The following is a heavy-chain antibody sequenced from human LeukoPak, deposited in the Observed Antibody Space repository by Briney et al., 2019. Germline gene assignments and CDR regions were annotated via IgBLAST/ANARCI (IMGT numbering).Heavy chain of an antibody. V-gene: IGHV3-30*02. CDR1: GFTFSSYG. J-gene: IGHJ6*02. D-gene: IGHD3-22*01. Sequence: GGSLRLSCAASGFTFSSYGMHWVRQAPGKGLEWVAFIRYDGSNKYYADSVKGRFTISRDNAKNTLDLQMNSLRAEDTAVYYCARDTYYYNSSAFYHYYYGMDVWGQGTTVTVSS. CDR3: ARDTYYYNSSAFYHYYYGMDV. CDR2: IRYDGSNK.